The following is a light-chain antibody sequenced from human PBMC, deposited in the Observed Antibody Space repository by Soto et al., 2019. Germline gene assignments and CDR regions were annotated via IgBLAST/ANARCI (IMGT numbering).Light chain of an antibody. CDR3: SSYTRSITPRHWV. CDR1: SSDVGGYNY. CDR2: DVS. Sequence: QSALTQPASVSGSPGQSITISCTGTSSDVGGYNYVSWYQQHPGKAPKLMIYDVSNRPSGVSNRFSGSKSGNTASLTISGLQAEDEADYYCSSYTRSITPRHWVFGGWTQLTVL. V-gene: IGLV2-14*01. J-gene: IGLJ3*02.